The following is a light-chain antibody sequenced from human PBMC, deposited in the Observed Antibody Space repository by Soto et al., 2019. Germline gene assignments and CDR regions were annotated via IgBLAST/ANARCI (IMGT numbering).Light chain of an antibody. Sequence: VVMTQSPATLSVSPGDRATLSCRASQSVTSNLAWYQQKPGQAPRLLIFGASTRATGIPDRFSGSGAGAYFNLTISRLEPADFGVYYCQQYGSSHTFGQGTRLEIK. V-gene: IGKV3D-15*01. CDR3: QQYGSSHT. J-gene: IGKJ5*01. CDR2: GAS. CDR1: QSVTSN.